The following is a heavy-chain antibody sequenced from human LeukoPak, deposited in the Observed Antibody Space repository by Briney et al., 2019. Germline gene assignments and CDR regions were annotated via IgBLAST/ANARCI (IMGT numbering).Heavy chain of an antibody. D-gene: IGHD6-13*01. Sequence: KTGGSLRLSCAAYGFTFSSYSMNWVRQAPGKGLEWVSFISTSSSYIYYADSVKGRFTISRDNAKNSLYPEMNSLRAEDTAVYYCAREPSIAAAGRPDYYYYYYMDVWGKGTTVTISS. V-gene: IGHV3-21*01. J-gene: IGHJ6*03. CDR3: AREPSIAAAGRPDYYYYYYMDV. CDR2: ISTSSSYI. CDR1: GFTFSSYS.